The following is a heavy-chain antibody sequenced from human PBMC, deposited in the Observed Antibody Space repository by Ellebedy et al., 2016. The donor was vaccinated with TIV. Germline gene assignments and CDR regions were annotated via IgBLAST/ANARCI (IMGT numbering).Heavy chain of an antibody. J-gene: IGHJ4*02. CDR2: IYYSGST. CDR1: GGSISSSSYY. D-gene: IGHD3-22*01. Sequence: SETLSLXCTVSGGSISSSSYYWGWIRQPPGKGLEWIGSIYYSGSTYYNPSLKSRVTISVDTSKNQFSLKLSSVTAADTAVYYCARLLLGEQNYYDSSGAGDYWGQGTLVTVSS. V-gene: IGHV4-39*01. CDR3: ARLLLGEQNYYDSSGAGDY.